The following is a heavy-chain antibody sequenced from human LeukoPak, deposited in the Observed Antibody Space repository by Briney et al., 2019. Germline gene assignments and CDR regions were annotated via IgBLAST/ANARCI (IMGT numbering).Heavy chain of an antibody. Sequence: GESLKISCKGSGYSFTSYWIGWVRQMPGKGLEGMGIIYPGDSDTRYSPSFQGQVTISADKSISTAYLQWSSLKASDTAMYYCARLKGYCSSTSCYNFRAGDYWGQGTLVTVSS. D-gene: IGHD2-2*02. V-gene: IGHV5-51*01. CDR1: GYSFTSYW. J-gene: IGHJ4*02. CDR2: IYPGDSDT. CDR3: ARLKGYCSSTSCYNFRAGDY.